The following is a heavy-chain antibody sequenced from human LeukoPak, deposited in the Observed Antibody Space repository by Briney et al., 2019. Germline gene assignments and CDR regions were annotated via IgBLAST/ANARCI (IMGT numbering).Heavy chain of an antibody. CDR1: GGSISSYY. Sequence: SETLSLTCTVSGGSISSYYWSWIRQPPGKGLEWIGYIYTSGSTNYNPSLKSRVTISVDTSKNQFSLKLSSVTAADTAVYYCARRDYGDYGPFDYWGQGTPVTASS. J-gene: IGHJ4*02. D-gene: IGHD4-17*01. CDR3: ARRDYGDYGPFDY. CDR2: IYTSGST. V-gene: IGHV4-4*09.